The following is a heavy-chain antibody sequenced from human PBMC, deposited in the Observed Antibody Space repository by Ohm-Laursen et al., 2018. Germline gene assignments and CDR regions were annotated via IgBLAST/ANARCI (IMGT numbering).Heavy chain of an antibody. J-gene: IGHJ4*02. Sequence: SAKVSCKVSEYTFSSYDIKWVRQATGQGLEWMGWMNPNSGNTGYAQRFQGRVTMTRNTSISTAYMELSSLRSEDTAVYYCARLWAAAETFDYWGQGTLVTVSS. CDR1: EYTFSSYD. V-gene: IGHV1-8*01. CDR3: ARLWAAAETFDY. CDR2: MNPNSGNT. D-gene: IGHD6-13*01.